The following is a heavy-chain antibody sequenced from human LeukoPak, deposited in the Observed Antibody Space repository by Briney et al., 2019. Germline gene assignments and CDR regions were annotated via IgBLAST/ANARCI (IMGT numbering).Heavy chain of an antibody. Sequence: SETLSLTCTVSGGSISSYYWSWIRQPAGKGLEWIGRIDTSGSTNYNPSLKSRVSISVDTSKNQFSLRLNSVTAADTAVYYCARTRAGWFDPWGQGTLVAVSS. V-gene: IGHV4-4*07. CDR3: ARTRAGWFDP. D-gene: IGHD6-19*01. J-gene: IGHJ5*02. CDR1: GGSISSYY. CDR2: IDTSGST.